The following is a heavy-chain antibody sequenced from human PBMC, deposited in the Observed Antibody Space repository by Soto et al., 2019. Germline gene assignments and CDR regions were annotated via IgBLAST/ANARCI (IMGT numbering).Heavy chain of an antibody. CDR3: AIYLHAGFTHYFYP. D-gene: IGHD1-26*01. CDR2: IYRTGST. J-gene: IGHJ5*02. Sequence: SETLSLTCAVSGGSFTSNNWWTWVRQPPGQVLEWIGEIYRTGSTNYNPSLKSRVTISLDTSKNQFSLKLTSMTAADTAVYYCAIYLHAGFTHYFYPWCQGTLVTVSA. V-gene: IGHV4-4*02. CDR1: GGSFTSNNW.